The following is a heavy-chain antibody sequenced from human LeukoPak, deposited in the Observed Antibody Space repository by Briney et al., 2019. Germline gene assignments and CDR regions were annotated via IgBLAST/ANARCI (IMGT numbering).Heavy chain of an antibody. Sequence: PSETLSLTCTVSGGSISSYYWSWIRQSPGKGLEWIGNIYYSGSTNYNPSLKSRVTISVDTSKKQVSLRLSYVTAADTAVYYCARGGQQLVSGWFDPWGQGTLVTVSS. CDR3: ARGGQQLVSGWFDP. CDR2: IYYSGST. J-gene: IGHJ5*02. CDR1: GGSISSYY. V-gene: IGHV4-59*08. D-gene: IGHD6-13*01.